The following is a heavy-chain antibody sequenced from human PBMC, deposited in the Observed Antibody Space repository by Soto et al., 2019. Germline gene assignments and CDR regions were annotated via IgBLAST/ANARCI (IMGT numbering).Heavy chain of an antibody. J-gene: IGHJ3*02. CDR3: TRDAHSGIAAAGAFDI. D-gene: IGHD6-13*01. V-gene: IGHV3-49*03. CDR2: IRSKAYGGTT. Sequence: PGESLKISCTASEFTFGDYAMSWFRQAPGKGLEWVGFIRSKAYGGTTEYAASVKGRFTISRDDSKSIAYLQMNSLKTEDTAVYYCTRDAHSGIAAAGAFDIWGQGTMVTVSS. CDR1: EFTFGDYA.